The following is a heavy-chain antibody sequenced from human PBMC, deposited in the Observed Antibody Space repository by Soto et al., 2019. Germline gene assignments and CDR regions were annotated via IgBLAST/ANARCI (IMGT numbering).Heavy chain of an antibody. CDR2: IIPIFGTA. D-gene: IGHD3-22*01. J-gene: IGHJ4*02. Sequence: QVQLVQSGAEVKKPGSSVNVSCKASGGTFSSYAISWVRQAPGQGLAWMGGIIPIFGTATYAQKFQGRVTMTADESTSTAYMELSSVRSEDTAVYYCAREGASGSHIGYWGQGTVVTVSS. V-gene: IGHV1-69*01. CDR3: AREGASGSHIGY. CDR1: GGTFSSYA.